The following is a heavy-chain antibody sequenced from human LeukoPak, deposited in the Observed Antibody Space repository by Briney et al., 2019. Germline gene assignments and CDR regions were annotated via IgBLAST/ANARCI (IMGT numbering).Heavy chain of an antibody. CDR2: ISWNSGSI. J-gene: IGHJ4*02. V-gene: IGHV3-9*01. D-gene: IGHD5-18*01. Sequence: PGGSLRLSCAASGFTFDDYAMHWVRQAPGKGLEWVSGISWNSGSIGYADSVKGRFTISRDNAKNSLYLQMNSLRAEDTALYYCARGGYSYGYGRPYDSSDFFDYWGQGTLVTVSS. CDR3: ARGGYSYGYGRPYDSSDFFDY. CDR1: GFTFDDYA.